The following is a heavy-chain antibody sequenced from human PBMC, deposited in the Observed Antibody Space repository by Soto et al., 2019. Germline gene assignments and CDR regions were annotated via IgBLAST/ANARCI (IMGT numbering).Heavy chain of an antibody. CDR1: GFTFSSYG. J-gene: IGHJ4*02. Sequence: QVQLVESGGGVVQPGRSLRLSCAASGFTFSSYGMHWVRQAPGKGLEWVAVIWYDGSNKYYADSVKGRFTISRDNSKNTLYLQMNSLRAEDTAVYYCAGDIGYVNLAGGYWGQGTLVTVTS. CDR2: IWYDGSNK. CDR3: AGDIGYVNLAGGY. D-gene: IGHD2-8*02. V-gene: IGHV3-33*01.